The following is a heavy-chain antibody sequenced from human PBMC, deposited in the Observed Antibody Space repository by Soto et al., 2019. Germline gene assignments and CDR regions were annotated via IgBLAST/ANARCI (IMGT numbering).Heavy chain of an antibody. J-gene: IGHJ5*02. V-gene: IGHV1-3*01. D-gene: IGHD2-2*01. CDR3: ARGPVRNWFEP. CDR2: INAGNGHT. CDR1: GYTFTNYA. Sequence: GASVKVSCKASGYTFTNYAMHWVRQAPGQRLEWMGWINAGNGHTKYSQKFQGRVTLTRDTSASTAYMELSSLRSEDTAVYYCARGPVRNWFEPWGQGTLVSVSS.